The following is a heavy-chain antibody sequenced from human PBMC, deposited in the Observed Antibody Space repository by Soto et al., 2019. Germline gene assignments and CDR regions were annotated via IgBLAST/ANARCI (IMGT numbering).Heavy chain of an antibody. Sequence: ASALVSCKASGCTXTCYDINWVRXATGQGLEWMGWMNPNSGNTGYAQKFQGRVTMTRNTSISTAYMELSSLRSEDTAVYYCARGLTAVAALDIWGQGTMVTVSS. V-gene: IGHV1-8*01. J-gene: IGHJ3*02. CDR1: GCTXTCYD. CDR2: MNPNSGNT. CDR3: ARGLTAVAALDI.